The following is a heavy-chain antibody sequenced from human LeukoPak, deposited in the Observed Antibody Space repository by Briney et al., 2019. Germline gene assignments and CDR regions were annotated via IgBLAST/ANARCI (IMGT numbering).Heavy chain of an antibody. Sequence: GGSLRLSCAASGFTLSNYAMNWVRQAPGKGLEWVSFISGNSRQIYYADSVRGRFTISRDNAKNSLYLQMSSLRAEDTALYYCTRLTRNDYTLGHDVFDIWGQGTMVTGSS. D-gene: IGHD1-1*01. CDR2: ISGNSRQI. CDR1: GFTLSNYA. CDR3: TRLTRNDYTLGHDVFDI. V-gene: IGHV3-21*01. J-gene: IGHJ3*02.